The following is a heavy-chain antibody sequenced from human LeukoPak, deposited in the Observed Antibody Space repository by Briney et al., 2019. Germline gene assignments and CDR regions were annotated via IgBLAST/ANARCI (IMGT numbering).Heavy chain of an antibody. J-gene: IGHJ6*03. Sequence: ASVKVSCKASGYTFTSYDINWVRQATGQGLEWMGWMNPNSGNTGYAQKFQGRVTMTRNTSISTAYMELSSLRSEDTAVYYCARVRRFPGRRNYYYTDVWGKGTTVTVSS. CDR2: MNPNSGNT. D-gene: IGHD3-10*01. CDR3: ARVRRFPGRRNYYYTDV. CDR1: GYTFTSYD. V-gene: IGHV1-8*01.